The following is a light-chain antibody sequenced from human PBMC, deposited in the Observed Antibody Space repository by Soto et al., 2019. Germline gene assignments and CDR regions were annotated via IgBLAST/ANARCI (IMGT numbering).Light chain of an antibody. CDR2: EVS. J-gene: IGLJ1*01. CDR3: SSYTSGSTPYV. Sequence: QPALTQPASVSGSPGQSITISCTGTSSDVGGYDYVSWYQHHPGKAPKLMIYEVSNRPSGVSNRFSGSKSGNTASLTISGLQAEDEADYYCSSYTSGSTPYVFGTGTKLTVL. CDR1: SSDVGGYDY. V-gene: IGLV2-14*01.